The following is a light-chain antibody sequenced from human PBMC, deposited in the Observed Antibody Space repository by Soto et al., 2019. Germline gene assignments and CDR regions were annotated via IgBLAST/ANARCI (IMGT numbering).Light chain of an antibody. J-gene: IGLJ2*01. Sequence: SYELTQPPSVSVTPGKTARITYGGNNIGSKSVHWYQQKPGQAPVLVIYYDSDRPSGIPERFSGSNSGNTATLTISRVEAGDEADYYCQVRDSSSDHVVFGGGTKLTVL. CDR3: QVRDSSSDHVV. CDR2: YDS. CDR1: NIGSKS. V-gene: IGLV3-21*04.